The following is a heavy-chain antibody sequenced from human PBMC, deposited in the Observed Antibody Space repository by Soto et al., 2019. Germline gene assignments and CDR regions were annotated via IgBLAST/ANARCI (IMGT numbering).Heavy chain of an antibody. D-gene: IGHD6-6*01. Sequence: GGSLRLSCAASGFTVSSNYMSWVRQAPGKGLEWVSVIYSGGSTYYADSVKGRFTISRDNSKNTLYLQMNSLRAEDTAVYYCATINEYSSSPAFYYYYYMDVWGKGTTVTVSS. CDR1: GFTVSSNY. CDR3: ATINEYSSSPAFYYYYYMDV. J-gene: IGHJ6*03. CDR2: IYSGGST. V-gene: IGHV3-66*01.